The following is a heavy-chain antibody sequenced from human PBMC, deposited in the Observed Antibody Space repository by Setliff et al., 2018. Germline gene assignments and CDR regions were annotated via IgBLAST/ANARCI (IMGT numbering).Heavy chain of an antibody. V-gene: IGHV4-4*07. Sequence: PSETLSLTCTVSGGSISTYYWSWIRQPAGKGPEWIGHIYASWSTNYNPSLKSRVTISVDKSTNQFSLKLNSVTAADTAVYYCVRTDYSDGRYSMDVWGKGTTVTVSS. CDR2: IYASWST. CDR1: GGSISTYY. J-gene: IGHJ6*03. D-gene: IGHD6-19*01. CDR3: VRTDYSDGRYSMDV.